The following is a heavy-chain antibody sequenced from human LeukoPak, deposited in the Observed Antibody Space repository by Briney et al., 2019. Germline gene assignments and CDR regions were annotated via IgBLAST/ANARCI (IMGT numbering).Heavy chain of an antibody. CDR2: IYYSGST. V-gene: IGHV4-59*12. CDR1: GGSISSYY. CDR3: ARNPGEDAFDI. J-gene: IGHJ3*02. Sequence: SETLSLTCTVSGGSISSYYWSWIRQPPGKGLEWIGYIYYSGSTNYNPSLKSRVTISVDRSKNQFSLKLSSVTAADTAVYYCARNPGEDAFDIWGQGTMVTVSS.